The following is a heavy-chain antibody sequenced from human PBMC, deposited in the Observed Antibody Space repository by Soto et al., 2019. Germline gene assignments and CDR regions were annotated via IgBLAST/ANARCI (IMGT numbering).Heavy chain of an antibody. V-gene: IGHV1-69*13. CDR2: IIPIFGTA. CDR3: ATSPGCYRSTNGVCPWAYGMDV. Sequence: SVKVSCKASGGTFSSYAISWVRQAPGQGLEWMEGIIPIFGTANYAQKFQGRVTITADESTSTAYMELSSLRSEDTAVYYCATSPGCYRSTNGVCPWAYGMDVWGQGTTVTVSS. J-gene: IGHJ6*02. CDR1: GGTFSSYA. D-gene: IGHD2-8*01.